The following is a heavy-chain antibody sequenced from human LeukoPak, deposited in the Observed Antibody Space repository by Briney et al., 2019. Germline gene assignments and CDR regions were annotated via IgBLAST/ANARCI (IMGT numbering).Heavy chain of an antibody. D-gene: IGHD6-13*01. J-gene: IGHJ5*02. Sequence: ASVTVSCKASGYTFTGYYMHWVRQAPGQGLEWMGWINPNSGGTNYAQKFQGRVTMTRDTSISTAYMELSRLRSDDTAVYYCARAAYSSSWYIWFDPWGQGTPVTVSS. V-gene: IGHV1-2*02. CDR1: GYTFTGYY. CDR3: ARAAYSSSWYIWFDP. CDR2: INPNSGGT.